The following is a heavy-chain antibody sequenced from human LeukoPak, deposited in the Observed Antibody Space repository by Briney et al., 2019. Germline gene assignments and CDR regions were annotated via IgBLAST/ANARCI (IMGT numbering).Heavy chain of an antibody. CDR3: ARLDGDSLFDY. CDR1: GASISSSTYY. D-gene: IGHD2-21*01. Sequence: PSQTVSLTCTVSGASISSSTYYWGWIRQPPGKGLEWIGSIYYSGDTYYNPSLKSRVTISVDTSKNQFSLKLSSVTAADTAVYYCARLDGDSLFDYWGQGTLLTAS. V-gene: IGHV4-39*01. J-gene: IGHJ4*02. CDR2: IYYSGDT.